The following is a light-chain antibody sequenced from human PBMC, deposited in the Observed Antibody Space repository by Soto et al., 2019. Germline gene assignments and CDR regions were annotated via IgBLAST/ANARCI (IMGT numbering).Light chain of an antibody. Sequence: QSALTQPASVSGSPGQSIAISCTGTSSDVGGYDYVSWYQQHPGKAPKVMIYDVSNRPSGISNRFSGSKSGNTASLTISGLQAEDEVDYYCSSYTSSSTYVFGTGTKLTVL. J-gene: IGLJ1*01. V-gene: IGLV2-14*01. CDR1: SSDVGGYDY. CDR3: SSYTSSSTYV. CDR2: DVS.